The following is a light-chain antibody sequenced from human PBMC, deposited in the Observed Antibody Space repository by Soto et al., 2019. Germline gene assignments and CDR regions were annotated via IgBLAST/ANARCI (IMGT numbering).Light chain of an antibody. CDR3: QQYNTFLT. CDR1: HSISKW. CDR2: EAS. V-gene: IGKV1-5*03. Sequence: IHMTQSPSTLSASVLDIVTITCLASHSISKWLAWYQQKPGKAPKLLIYEASSLQSGVPSRFSGSGSGTEFTLTISSLQTDDFATYYCQQYNTFLTFGGGTKVDI. J-gene: IGKJ4*01.